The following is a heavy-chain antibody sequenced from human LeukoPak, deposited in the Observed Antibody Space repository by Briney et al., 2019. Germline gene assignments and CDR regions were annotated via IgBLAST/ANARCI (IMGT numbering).Heavy chain of an antibody. D-gene: IGHD6-13*01. CDR3: AKDIRRQLGGYYFDY. Sequence: PGGSLRLSCAASGFTFSSYSMNWVRQAPGKGLEWVSSISSSSSYIYYADSVKGRFTISRDNAKNSLYLQMNSLRAEDTAVYYCAKDIRRQLGGYYFDYWGQGTLVTVSS. J-gene: IGHJ4*02. V-gene: IGHV3-21*04. CDR1: GFTFSSYS. CDR2: ISSSSSYI.